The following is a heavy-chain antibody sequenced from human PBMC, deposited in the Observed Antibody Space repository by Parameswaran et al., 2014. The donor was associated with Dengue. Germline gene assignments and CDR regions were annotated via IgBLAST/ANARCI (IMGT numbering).Heavy chain of an antibody. CDR2: ISYDGSNK. Sequence: QAGGSLRLSCAASGFTFSSYAMHWVRQAPGKGLEWVAVISYDGSNKYYADSVKGRFTISRDNSKNTLYLQMNSLRAEDTAVYYCAREGLAYCGGDCYSKGYYYGMDVWGQGTTVTVSS. CDR3: AREGLAYCGGDCYSKGYYYGMDV. J-gene: IGHJ6*02. D-gene: IGHD2-21*02. V-gene: IGHV3-30*04. CDR1: GFTFSSYA.